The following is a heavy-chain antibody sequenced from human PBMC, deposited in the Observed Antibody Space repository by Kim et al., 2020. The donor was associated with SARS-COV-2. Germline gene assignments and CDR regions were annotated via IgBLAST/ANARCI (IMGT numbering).Heavy chain of an antibody. D-gene: IGHD1-26*01. Sequence: AETRKGRFTISSDTSKNVLYLQMNSLRDEDTALYYCARDRASSWYGGGADYWGQGTLVSVSS. CDR3: ARDRASSWYGGGADY. V-gene: IGHV3-30*01. J-gene: IGHJ4*02.